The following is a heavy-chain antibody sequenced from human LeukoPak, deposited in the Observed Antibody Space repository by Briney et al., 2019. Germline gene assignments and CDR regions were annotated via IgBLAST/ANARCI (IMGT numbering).Heavy chain of an antibody. Sequence: PGGSLRLSCAASGFTFSDYYMSWIRQAPGKGLEWVSYISSSGSTIYYADSVKGRFTISRDNAKNSLYLQMNSLRAEDTAVYYCARDYSGGYYDSSGYCLPDAFDIWGQGTMVTVSS. D-gene: IGHD3-22*01. CDR2: ISSSGSTI. CDR3: ARDYSGGYYDSSGYCLPDAFDI. V-gene: IGHV3-11*01. CDR1: GFTFSDYY. J-gene: IGHJ3*02.